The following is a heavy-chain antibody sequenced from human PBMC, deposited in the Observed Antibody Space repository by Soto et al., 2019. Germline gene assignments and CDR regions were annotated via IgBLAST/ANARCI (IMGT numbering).Heavy chain of an antibody. CDR3: ARRITMVRGVTNAFDI. D-gene: IGHD3-10*01. J-gene: IGHJ3*02. Sequence: ASVKVSCKASGGTFSSYAISWVRQAPGQGLEWMGGIIPVFGTANYAQKSQGRVTITADKSTSTAYMELSSLRSEDTAVYYCARRITMVRGVTNAFDIWGQGTMVTVSS. CDR1: GGTFSSYA. CDR2: IIPVFGTA. V-gene: IGHV1-69*06.